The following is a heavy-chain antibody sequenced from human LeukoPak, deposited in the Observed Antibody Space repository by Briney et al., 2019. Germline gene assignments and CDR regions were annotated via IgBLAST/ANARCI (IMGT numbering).Heavy chain of an antibody. J-gene: IGHJ4*02. V-gene: IGHV3-30*04. CDR2: ISYDGSNK. D-gene: IGHD6-13*01. CDR3: ARAEGGWDSSSRTRESLDY. CDR1: GFTFSSYA. Sequence: PGGSLRLSCAASGFTFSSYAMHWVRQAPGKGLEWVAVISYDGSNKYYADSVKGRFTISRDNSKNTLYLQMNSLRAEDTAVYYCARAEGGWDSSSRTRESLDYWGQGTLVTVSS.